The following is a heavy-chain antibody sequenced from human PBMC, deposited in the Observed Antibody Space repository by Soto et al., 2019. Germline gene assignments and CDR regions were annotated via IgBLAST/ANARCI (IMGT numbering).Heavy chain of an antibody. Sequence: GGSLRLSCAASGFTFSSYAMSWVRQAPGKGLEWVSAISGSGGSTYYADSVKGRFTISRDNSKNTLYLQMNSLRAEDTAVYYCAKDPLGYCSGGSCSDYYYYGMDVWGQGTTVTVSS. CDR1: GFTFSSYA. D-gene: IGHD2-15*01. CDR3: AKDPLGYCSGGSCSDYYYYGMDV. J-gene: IGHJ6*02. CDR2: ISGSGGST. V-gene: IGHV3-23*01.